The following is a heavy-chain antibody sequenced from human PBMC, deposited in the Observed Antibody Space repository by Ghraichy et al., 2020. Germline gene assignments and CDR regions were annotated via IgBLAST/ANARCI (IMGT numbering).Heavy chain of an antibody. Sequence: SETLSLTCAVSGASISACYWWTWVRQPPGEGLEWIAEIHHSGTTNYNPSLKSRVTMSVDKSKDQFSLELSSVTAADSAVYYCARNGDYSQDYWGQGTLVIVAS. CDR3: ARNGDYSQDY. CDR1: GASISACYW. D-gene: IGHD3-10*01. V-gene: IGHV4-4*02. J-gene: IGHJ4*02. CDR2: IHHSGTT.